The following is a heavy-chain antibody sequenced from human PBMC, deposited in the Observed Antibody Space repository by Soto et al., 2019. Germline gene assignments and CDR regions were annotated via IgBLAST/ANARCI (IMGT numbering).Heavy chain of an antibody. D-gene: IGHD3-22*01. Sequence: QVQLVESGGGVVQPGRSLRLSCAASGFTFSSYAMHWVRQAPGKGLEWVAVISYDGSNKYYADSVKGRFTISRDNSKNKLYLQMNSLRAEDTAVYYCAGEYYYDSTWGQGTLVTVSS. CDR1: GFTFSSYA. CDR2: ISYDGSNK. CDR3: AGEYYYDST. J-gene: IGHJ5*02. V-gene: IGHV3-30-3*01.